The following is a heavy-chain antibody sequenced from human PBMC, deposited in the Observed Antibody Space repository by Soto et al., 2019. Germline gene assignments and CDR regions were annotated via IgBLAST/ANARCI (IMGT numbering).Heavy chain of an antibody. CDR3: VRGGPVAGPTHSGASPPFDF. CDR2: INPNSGDT. CDR1: GYTFSDYY. Sequence: ASVKVSCKASGYTFSDYYTHWGGQAPGQGLEWMGWINPNSGDTQYAEKFQGRVTMARDTSISTAYMQLNRLNSDDTAVYYCVRGGPVAGPTHSGASPPFDFWG. J-gene: IGHJ4*01. V-gene: IGHV1-2*02. D-gene: IGHD6-19*01.